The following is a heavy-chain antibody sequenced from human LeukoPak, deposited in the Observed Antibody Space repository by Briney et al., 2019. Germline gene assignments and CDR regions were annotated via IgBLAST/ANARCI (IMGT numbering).Heavy chain of an antibody. V-gene: IGHV3-48*01. CDR1: GFTFSSYH. Sequence: GGSLRLSCAASGFTFSSYHMNWVRQAPGKGLEWVSYISIISSTIYYADSVKGRFTISRDDAKNSVYLQMNSLRAEDTAVYYCARTYERELDYWGQGTLVTVSS. CDR3: ARTYERELDY. J-gene: IGHJ4*02. D-gene: IGHD5-12*01. CDR2: ISIISSTI.